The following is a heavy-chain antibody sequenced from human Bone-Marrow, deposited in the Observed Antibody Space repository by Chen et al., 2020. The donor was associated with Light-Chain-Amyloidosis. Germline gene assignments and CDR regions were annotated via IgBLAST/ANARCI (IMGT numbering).Heavy chain of an antibody. CDR3: AKGGASFDY. V-gene: IGHV3-7*01. CDR1: GFTFNNYW. D-gene: IGHD3-16*01. Sequence: EVQLLESGGGLVQPGGDLRLSCAASGFTFNNYWMSWVCQAPGKGLEWVANIKEDGSETYYVDSVKGRFTISRDNAKDSLYLQMNSLRVEDTALYYCAKGGASFDYWGQGTLVTVSS. J-gene: IGHJ4*02. CDR2: IKEDGSET.